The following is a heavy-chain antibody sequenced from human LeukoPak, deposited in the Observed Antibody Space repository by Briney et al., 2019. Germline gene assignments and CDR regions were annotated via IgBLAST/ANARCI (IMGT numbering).Heavy chain of an antibody. D-gene: IGHD6-6*01. V-gene: IGHV3-30-3*01. CDR2: ISYDGSNK. CDR1: GFTFSSYW. Sequence: PGGSLRLSCAASGFTFSSYWMSWVRQAPGKGLEWVAVISYDGSNKYYADSVKGRFTISRDNSKNTLYLQMNSLRAEDTAVYYCAREKEQLALGTPFDYWGQGTLVTVSS. CDR3: AREKEQLALGTPFDY. J-gene: IGHJ4*02.